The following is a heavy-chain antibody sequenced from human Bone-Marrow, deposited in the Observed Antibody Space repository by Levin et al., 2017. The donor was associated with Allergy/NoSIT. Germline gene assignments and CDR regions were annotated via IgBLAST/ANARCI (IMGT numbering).Heavy chain of an antibody. V-gene: IGHV3-30-3*01. CDR1: GFTFSDYT. J-gene: IGHJ4*02. D-gene: IGHD6-13*01. Sequence: GGSLRLSCAASGFTFSDYTMHWVRQAPGKGLEWVAVMSYDGNNKYYTDSVKGRFTLSRDNSKNTLYLQMNSLRDEDTAVFYCARESSRWTAFDSWGQGTLVTVSS. CDR3: ARESSRWTAFDS. CDR2: MSYDGNNK.